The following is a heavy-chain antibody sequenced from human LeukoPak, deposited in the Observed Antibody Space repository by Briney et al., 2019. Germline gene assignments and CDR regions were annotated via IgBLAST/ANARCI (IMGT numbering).Heavy chain of an antibody. CDR3: ARDRYQLLPFDY. CDR2: ISYDGSNK. V-gene: IGHV3-30-3*01. J-gene: IGHJ4*02. CDR1: GFTFSSYA. Sequence: PGGSLRLSCAASGFTFSSYAMHWVRQAPGKGLEWVAVISYDGSNKYCADSVKGRFTISRDNSKNTLYLQMNSLRAEDTAVYYRARDRYQLLPFDYWGQGTLVTVSS. D-gene: IGHD2-2*01.